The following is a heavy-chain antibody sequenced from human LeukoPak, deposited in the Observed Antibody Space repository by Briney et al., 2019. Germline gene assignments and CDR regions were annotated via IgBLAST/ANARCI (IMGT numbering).Heavy chain of an antibody. CDR2: XXPGDSDT. D-gene: IGHD4-17*01. CDR3: ARRGDYGDYGTDYYFDY. V-gene: IGHV5-51*01. J-gene: IGHJ4*02. CDR1: GYSFTSYW. Sequence: GESLKISCKGSGYSFTSYWIGWVRQMPGKGLXXXXXXXPGDSDTRYSPSFQGQVTISADKSISTAYLQWSSLKASDTAMYYCARRGDYGDYGTDYYFDYWGQGTLVTVSS.